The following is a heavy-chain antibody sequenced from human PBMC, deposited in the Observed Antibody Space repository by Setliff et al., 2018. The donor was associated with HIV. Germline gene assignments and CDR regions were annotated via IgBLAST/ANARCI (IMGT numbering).Heavy chain of an antibody. D-gene: IGHD2-15*01. CDR2: ISGSGGST. Sequence: PGESLKISCAASGFVFSTYAMSWVRQTPGKGLEWVSGISGSGGSTYYADSVKGRFTISRDNSKSTLYLQINSLRVEDTAVYYCAKASRYRVAANSAEYFQHWGQGTLVTVSS. CDR1: GFVFSTYA. V-gene: IGHV3-23*01. CDR3: AKASRYRVAANSAEYFQH. J-gene: IGHJ1*01.